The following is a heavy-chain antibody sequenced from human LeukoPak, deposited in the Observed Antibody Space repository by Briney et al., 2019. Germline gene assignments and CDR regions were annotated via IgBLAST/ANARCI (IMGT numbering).Heavy chain of an antibody. CDR2: IYPGDSDT. V-gene: IGHV5-51*01. Sequence: PGESLKISCESTGSNFNSYWIGRVRQLPGKGLEWMGIIYPGDSDTRYSPSFQGQVTISAAKSISTASLQRTSLKASDTATSYCARSSGSPLNALGYYYYYGMDFWGQGTTVTVSS. J-gene: IGHJ6*02. CDR3: ARSSGSPLNALGYYYYYGMDF. CDR1: GSNFNSYW. D-gene: IGHD3-10*01.